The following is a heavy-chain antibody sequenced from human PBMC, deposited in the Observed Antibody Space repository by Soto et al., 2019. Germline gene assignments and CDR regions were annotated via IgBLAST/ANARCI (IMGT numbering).Heavy chain of an antibody. CDR3: ARDGIYGSGSYYNAPPGY. D-gene: IGHD3-10*01. Sequence: QVQLVESGGGVVQPGRSLRLSCAASGFTFSNYGMHWVRQAPGKGLEWVAVIWYDGSKKYYADSVKGRFTISRDNSKNKLYLQMNSLRAEDTAVYYCARDGIYGSGSYYNAPPGYWGQGTLVTVSS. J-gene: IGHJ4*02. CDR2: IWYDGSKK. V-gene: IGHV3-33*01. CDR1: GFTFSNYG.